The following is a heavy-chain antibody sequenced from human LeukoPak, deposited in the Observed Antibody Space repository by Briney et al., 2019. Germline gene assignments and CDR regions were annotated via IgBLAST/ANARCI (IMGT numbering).Heavy chain of an antibody. CDR3: ATDPTPGYFPNY. J-gene: IGHJ4*02. CDR2: FDPEDGET. Sequence: ASVKVSCKVSGYTLTELSMHWVRQAPGKGLEWMGGFDPEDGETIYAQKFQGRVTMTEDTSTDTAYMELSSLRSEDTAVYYCATDPTPGYFPNYWGQGTLVTVSS. D-gene: IGHD2/OR15-2a*01. CDR1: GYTLTELS. V-gene: IGHV1-24*01.